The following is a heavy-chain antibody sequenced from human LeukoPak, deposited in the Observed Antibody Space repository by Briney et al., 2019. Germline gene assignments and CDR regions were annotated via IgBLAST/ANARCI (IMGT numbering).Heavy chain of an antibody. CDR2: IYTSGST. J-gene: IGHJ4*02. D-gene: IGHD3-22*01. V-gene: IGHV4-4*07. Sequence: SETLSLTCTVSGGSISSYFWSWIQQPAGKGLEWIGRIYTSGSTNYNPSLKSRVTMSVDTSKNQLSLKLSSVTAADTAVYYCAREEEDYYDSSGYYGDWGQGTLVTVSS. CDR3: AREEEDYYDSSGYYGD. CDR1: GGSISSYF.